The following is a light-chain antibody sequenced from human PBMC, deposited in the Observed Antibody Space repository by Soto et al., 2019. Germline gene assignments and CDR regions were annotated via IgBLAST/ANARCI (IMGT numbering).Light chain of an antibody. CDR1: SSDVGGYNY. CDR3: NSYRNTAARYV. J-gene: IGLJ1*01. CDR2: DVG. Sequence: QSVLTQPASVSGSPGQSITISCTGTSSDVGGYNYVSWYQHRPGEVPKLIIYDVGNRPSGISDRFSGSKSGNTASLTISELRAEDEADYYCNSYRNTAARYVFGTGTKVTVL. V-gene: IGLV2-14*03.